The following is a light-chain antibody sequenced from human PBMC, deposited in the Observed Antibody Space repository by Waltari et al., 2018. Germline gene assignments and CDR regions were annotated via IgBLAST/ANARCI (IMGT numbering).Light chain of an antibody. CDR3: QQYFVYPPT. CDR2: KAS. Sequence: DIQITQSPSTLSASVGDRVTITCRASQNINTWLAWYQQKPGKAPKFLISKASILETGVPSRFSGSGSGTDFTLTVSSLQPDDFATYYCQQYFVYPPTFGPGTKVEIK. J-gene: IGKJ1*01. CDR1: QNINTW. V-gene: IGKV1-5*03.